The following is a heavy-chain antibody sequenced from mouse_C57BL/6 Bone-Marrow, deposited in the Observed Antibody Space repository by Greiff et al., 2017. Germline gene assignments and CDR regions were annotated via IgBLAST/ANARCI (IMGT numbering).Heavy chain of an antibody. CDR3: ARSGDGYYWYFDV. D-gene: IGHD2-3*01. J-gene: IGHJ1*03. Sequence: VKLVESGAELAKPGASVKLSCKASGYTFPSYWMHWVKQRPGQGLEWIGYINPSSGYTKYNQKFKDKATLTADKSSSTAYMQLSSLTYEDSAVYYCARSGDGYYWYFDVWGTGTTVTVSS. CDR1: GYTFPSYW. CDR2: INPSSGYT. V-gene: IGHV1-7*01.